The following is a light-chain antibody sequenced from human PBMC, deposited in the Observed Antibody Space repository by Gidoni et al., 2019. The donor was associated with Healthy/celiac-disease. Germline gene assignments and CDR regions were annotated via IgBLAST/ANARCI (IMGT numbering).Light chain of an antibody. J-gene: IGKJ5*01. Sequence: EIVLTQSPATLSLSPGERATLSCRASQSVSSSLAWYQQKPGQAPRLLIYDASNRATCIPARFSGSGSGTAFTLTISSLEPEDFAVYYCQQRSNWPPIPFGQGTRLEIK. CDR2: DAS. CDR3: QQRSNWPPIP. CDR1: QSVSSS. V-gene: IGKV3-11*01.